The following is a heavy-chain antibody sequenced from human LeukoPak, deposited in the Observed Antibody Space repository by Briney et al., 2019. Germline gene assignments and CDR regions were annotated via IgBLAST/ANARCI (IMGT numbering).Heavy chain of an antibody. CDR2: IIPILGIA. J-gene: IGHJ3*02. CDR1: GGTFSSYA. V-gene: IGHV1-69*04. CDR3: ARDAGPASGDAFDI. D-gene: IGHD6-13*01. Sequence: GASVKVSCKASGGTFSSYAISWVRQAPGQGLEWMGRIIPILGIANYAQKFQGRVTMTTDTSTSTAYMDLRSLRSDDTAVYYCARDAGPASGDAFDIWGQGTMVTVSS.